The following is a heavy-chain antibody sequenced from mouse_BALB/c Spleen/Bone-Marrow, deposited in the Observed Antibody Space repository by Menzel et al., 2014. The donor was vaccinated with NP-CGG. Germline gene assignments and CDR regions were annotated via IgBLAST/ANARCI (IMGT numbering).Heavy chain of an antibody. V-gene: IGHV1-9*01. CDR1: GYTFSSYW. Sequence: QVQLQQSGAELMKPGASVKISCKATGYTFSSYWIEWVKQRPGHGLEWIGEILPGSGSTNYNEKFKGKATFTADTSSNTAYMQLSSLTSEDPAVYYCARGGYYGSSYEDYAMDYWGQGTSVTVSS. D-gene: IGHD1-1*01. J-gene: IGHJ4*01. CDR3: ARGGYYGSSYEDYAMDY. CDR2: ILPGSGST.